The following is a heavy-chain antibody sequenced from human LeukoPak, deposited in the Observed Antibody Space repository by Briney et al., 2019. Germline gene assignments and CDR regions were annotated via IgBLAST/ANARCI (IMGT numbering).Heavy chain of an antibody. Sequence: SETLSLTCTVSGGSISSSSYYWGWIRQPPGKGLEWIGSIYYSGSTYYNPSLKSRVTISVDTSKNQFSLKLSSVTAADTAVYYCARSIFKGGIRSSAHWGQGTLVTVSS. CDR2: IYYSGST. J-gene: IGHJ4*02. V-gene: IGHV4-39*07. D-gene: IGHD1-26*01. CDR1: GGSISSSSYY. CDR3: ARSIFKGGIRSSAH.